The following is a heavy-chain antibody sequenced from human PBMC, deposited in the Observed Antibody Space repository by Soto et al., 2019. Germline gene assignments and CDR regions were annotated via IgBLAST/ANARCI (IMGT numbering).Heavy chain of an antibody. D-gene: IGHD3-3*01. Sequence: EVQLVESGGGLVKPGGSPRLSCAASGFTFSSYSMNWVRQAPGKGLEWVSSISSSSSYIYYADSVKGRFTISRDNAKNSLYLQMNSLRAEDTAVYYCARYYDFWSGYWHYYMDVWGKGTTVTVSS. J-gene: IGHJ6*03. CDR1: GFTFSSYS. V-gene: IGHV3-21*01. CDR2: ISSSSSYI. CDR3: ARYYDFWSGYWHYYMDV.